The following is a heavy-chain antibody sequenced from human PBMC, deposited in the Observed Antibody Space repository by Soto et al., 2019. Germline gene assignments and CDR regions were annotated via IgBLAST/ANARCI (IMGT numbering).Heavy chain of an antibody. V-gene: IGHV3-23*01. J-gene: IGHJ3*02. CDR3: TTGIAAAGTIHPLAFDI. CDR2: ISGSGAST. CDR1: GFTFSIFA. D-gene: IGHD6-13*01. Sequence: GASLRLSCEASGFTFSIFAMNWVRQAPGKGLERVSAISGSGASTYYADSVKGRFTISRDNSKKMLYLQINSLKTEDTAVYYCTTGIAAAGTIHPLAFDIWGQGTMVSVS.